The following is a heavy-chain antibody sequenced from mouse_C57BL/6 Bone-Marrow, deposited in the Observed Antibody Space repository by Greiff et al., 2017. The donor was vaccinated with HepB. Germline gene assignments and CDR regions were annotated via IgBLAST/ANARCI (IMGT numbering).Heavy chain of an antibody. J-gene: IGHJ4*01. Sequence: VQLQESGPGLVQSSQSLSITCTVSGFSLTSYGVHWVRQSPGKGLEWLGVIWSGGSTDYNAAFISRLSISKDNSKSQVFFKMNSLQADDTAIYYCARNKGYSNFYYAMDYWGQGTSVTVSS. V-gene: IGHV2-2*01. CDR1: GFSLTSYG. D-gene: IGHD2-5*01. CDR2: IWSGGST. CDR3: ARNKGYSNFYYAMDY.